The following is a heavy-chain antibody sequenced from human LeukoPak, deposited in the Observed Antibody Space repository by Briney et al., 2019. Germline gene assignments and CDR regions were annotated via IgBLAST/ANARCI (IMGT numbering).Heavy chain of an antibody. D-gene: IGHD2-21*02. Sequence: PGGSLRLSCAASGFTFSSYAMHWVPQAPGKGLEGGAVISYDGSNKYYADSVKGRLTISRDNSKKTLYLQMNSLRAEDTAVYYCARVPVYCGGDCQFGYWGQGTLVTVSS. CDR2: ISYDGSNK. V-gene: IGHV3-30*01. CDR3: ARVPVYCGGDCQFGY. CDR1: GFTFSSYA. J-gene: IGHJ4*02.